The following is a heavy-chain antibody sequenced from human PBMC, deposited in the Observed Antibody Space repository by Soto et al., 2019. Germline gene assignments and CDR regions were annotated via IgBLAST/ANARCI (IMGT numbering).Heavy chain of an antibody. D-gene: IGHD5-18*01. CDR1: GWSFSDYY. V-gene: IGHV4-34*01. CDR2: INHSGST. CDR3: ARASAAMVKYNWFDP. Sequence: PSETLSLTCAVYGWSFSDYYWSWIRQPPGKGLEWIGEINHSGSTNYNPSLKSRVTISVDTSKNQFSLKLSSVTAADTAVYYCARASAAMVKYNWFDPWGQGTLVT. J-gene: IGHJ5*02.